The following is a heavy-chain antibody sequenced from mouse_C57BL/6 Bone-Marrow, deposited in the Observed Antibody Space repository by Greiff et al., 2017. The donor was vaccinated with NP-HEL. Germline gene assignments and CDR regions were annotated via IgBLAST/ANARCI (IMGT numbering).Heavy chain of an antibody. Sequence: EVQVVESGGDLVKPGGSLKLSCAASGFTFSSYGMSWVRQTPDKRLEWVATISSGGSYTYYPDSVKGRFPISRDNAKNTLYLQMSSLKSEDTAMYYCARHLIYYDYWFAYWGQGTLVTVSA. D-gene: IGHD2-4*01. J-gene: IGHJ3*01. CDR3: ARHLIYYDYWFAY. CDR1: GFTFSSYG. CDR2: ISSGGSYT. V-gene: IGHV5-6*01.